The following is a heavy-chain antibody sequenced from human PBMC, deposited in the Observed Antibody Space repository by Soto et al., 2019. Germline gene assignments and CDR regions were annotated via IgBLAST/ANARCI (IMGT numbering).Heavy chain of an antibody. Sequence: QVQLVQSGAEVKKPGASVKVSCKASGYTFTSYAMHWVRQAPGQRLEWMGWINAGNGNTKYSQKFQGKVTITRDTTGGTAYMGPSRLRSEATAVFLCARGPLLGGDVWGQGTTVTVSS. V-gene: IGHV1-3*01. D-gene: IGHD3-10*01. CDR3: ARGPLLGGDV. CDR2: INAGNGNT. J-gene: IGHJ6*02. CDR1: GYTFTSYA.